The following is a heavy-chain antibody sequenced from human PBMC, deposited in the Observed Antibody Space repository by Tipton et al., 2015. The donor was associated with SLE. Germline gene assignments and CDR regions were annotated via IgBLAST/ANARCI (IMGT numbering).Heavy chain of an antibody. V-gene: IGHV4-34*01. D-gene: IGHD2-21*01. CDR3: ARKYCGGDCHPTLWGYDYHYYMDV. Sequence: TLSLTCAVYGGSLSGHYWSWIRQPPGKGLEWIGEINHRGSTNYNPSLKSRLTISVDTSKNQFSLNLNYVTAADTAVYYCARKYCGGDCHPTLWGYDYHYYMDVWGKGTTVTVSS. J-gene: IGHJ6*03. CDR2: INHRGST. CDR1: GGSLSGHY.